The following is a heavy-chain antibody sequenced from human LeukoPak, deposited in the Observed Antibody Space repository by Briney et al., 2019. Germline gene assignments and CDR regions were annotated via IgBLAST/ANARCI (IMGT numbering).Heavy chain of an antibody. CDR3: ARARNWFDP. Sequence: SETLSLTRAVYGGSFSGYYWSWIRQSPGKGLEWIGAIYYTGSTKYTSSLKSRVTISLDTSKSQFSLRLTSVTAADTAVYYCARARNWFDPWGQGMLVTVSS. V-gene: IGHV4-59*01. CDR1: GGSFSGYY. CDR2: IYYTGST. J-gene: IGHJ5*02.